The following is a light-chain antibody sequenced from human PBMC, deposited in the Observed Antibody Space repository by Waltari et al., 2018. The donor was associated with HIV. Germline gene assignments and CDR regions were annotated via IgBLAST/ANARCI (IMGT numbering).Light chain of an antibody. CDR1: QDISNF. Sequence: DIQMTQSPSSLSASVGDRVTITCQASQDISNFLNWYQQKPGKAPKLLIYDASNLETGVPSRFCGSGSGTDFTFTISSLQPEDIATYYCQQYDNLPSLTFGGGTKVEIK. CDR3: QQYDNLPSLT. J-gene: IGKJ4*01. CDR2: DAS. V-gene: IGKV1-33*01.